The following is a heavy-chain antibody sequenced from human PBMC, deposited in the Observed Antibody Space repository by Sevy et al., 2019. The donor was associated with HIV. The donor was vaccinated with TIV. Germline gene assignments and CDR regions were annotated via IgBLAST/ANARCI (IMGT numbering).Heavy chain of an antibody. V-gene: IGHV3-11*01. Sequence: GGSLRLACAASGFTFSDYYMSWIRQAPGKGLEWVSYISSSGSTIYYADSLKGRFTISRDNAKNSLYLQMNSLRAEDTAVYYCARSYYGFWRGYFDYWDQRTLVTVSS. D-gene: IGHD3-3*01. CDR3: ARSYYGFWRGYFDY. J-gene: IGHJ4*02. CDR1: GFTFSDYY. CDR2: ISSSGSTI.